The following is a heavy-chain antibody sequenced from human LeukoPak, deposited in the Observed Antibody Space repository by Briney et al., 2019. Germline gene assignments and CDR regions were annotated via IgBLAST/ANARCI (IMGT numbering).Heavy chain of an antibody. D-gene: IGHD1-1*01. CDR1: GFTVSSNY. V-gene: IGHV3-66*02. Sequence: PGGSLRLSCAASGFTVSSNYMSWVRHAPGKGLEWVSVIYSGGSTYYDDSVKGRFTISRDNSKNTLYLQMSSLRAKDTAVYYCASSTTGTFDYWGQGTLVTVSS. CDR2: IYSGGST. J-gene: IGHJ4*02. CDR3: ASSTTGTFDY.